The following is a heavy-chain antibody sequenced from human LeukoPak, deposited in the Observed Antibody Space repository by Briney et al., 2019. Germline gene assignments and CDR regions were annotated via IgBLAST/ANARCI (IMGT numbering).Heavy chain of an antibody. V-gene: IGHV1-8*02. D-gene: IGHD3-10*01. Sequence: GASVKVSCKASGYTFTSYGISWVRQATGQGLEWMGWMNPNSGNTGYAQKFQGRVTMTRNTSISTAYMELSSLRSEDTAVYYCARGLRYYYGSGSYYYYYYYMDVWGKGTTVTISS. J-gene: IGHJ6*03. CDR2: MNPNSGNT. CDR3: ARGLRYYYGSGSYYYYYYYMDV. CDR1: GYTFTSYG.